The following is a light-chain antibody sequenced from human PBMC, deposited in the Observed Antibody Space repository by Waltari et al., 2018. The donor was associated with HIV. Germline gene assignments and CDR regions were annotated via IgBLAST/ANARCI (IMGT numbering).Light chain of an antibody. Sequence: QSALTQPPSVPGSPGQSVTIPCTGTSSDVGGYNRVTWYQQPPGTVPKVIIDEVSNRPSGVPDRFSGSKSGNTASLTISGLQAEDEADYYCNSFTSSTTYVFGTGTKVTVL. CDR2: EVS. CDR3: NSFTSSTTYV. J-gene: IGLJ1*01. CDR1: SSDVGGYNR. V-gene: IGLV2-18*02.